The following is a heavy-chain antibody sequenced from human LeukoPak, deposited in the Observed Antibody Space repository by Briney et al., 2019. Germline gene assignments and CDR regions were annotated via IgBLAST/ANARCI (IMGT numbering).Heavy chain of an antibody. J-gene: IGHJ4*02. CDR1: GYTFTSYW. CDR3: ARGDCIAAAGTCVLFGY. Sequence: GESLKISCQGSGYTFTSYWIGWVRQMPVKGLEWMGSIYPGDSDTRYSPSFQGQVTISADKSISTAYLQWSSLKASDTAMYYCARGDCIAAAGTCVLFGYWGQGTLVTVSS. V-gene: IGHV5-51*01. CDR2: IYPGDSDT. D-gene: IGHD6-13*01.